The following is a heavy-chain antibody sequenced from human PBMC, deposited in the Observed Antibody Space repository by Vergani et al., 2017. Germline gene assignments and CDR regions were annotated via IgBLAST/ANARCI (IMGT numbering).Heavy chain of an antibody. CDR2: ISGSGGST. Sequence: EVQLLESGGGLVQPGGSLRLSCAASGFTFSSYAMSWVRQAPGKGLEWVSAISGSGGSTYYADSVKGRFTISRDNSKNTLYLQMNSLRAEDTAVYYCARAGTRYYYGSGSYILWEDYYYYMDVWGKGTTVTVSS. D-gene: IGHD3-10*01. V-gene: IGHV3-23*01. J-gene: IGHJ6*03. CDR3: ARAGTRYYYGSGSYILWEDYYYYMDV. CDR1: GFTFSSYA.